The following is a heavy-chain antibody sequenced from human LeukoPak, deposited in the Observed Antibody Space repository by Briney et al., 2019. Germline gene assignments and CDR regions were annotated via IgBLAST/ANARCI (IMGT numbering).Heavy chain of an antibody. Sequence: KPSETLSLTCAVYGGSFSGYYWSWIRQPPGKGLEWIGEINHSGSTNYNPSLKSRVTISVDTSKNQFSLKLSSVTAADTAVYYCARAPRFLEFKSYGMDVWGQGTTVTVSS. V-gene: IGHV4-34*01. CDR2: INHSGST. D-gene: IGHD3-3*01. CDR1: GGSFSGYY. CDR3: ARAPRFLEFKSYGMDV. J-gene: IGHJ6*02.